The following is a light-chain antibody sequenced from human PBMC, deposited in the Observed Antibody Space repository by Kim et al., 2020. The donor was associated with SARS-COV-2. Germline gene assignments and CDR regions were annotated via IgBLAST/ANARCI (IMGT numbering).Light chain of an antibody. CDR3: EKSRGSHRT. Sequence: EIVLTQSPGTLSLSPGERATLSCRASQSVSSNYLAWYQQKPGQAPRLLIYGASSRATGVPHRVSGRGSGTDFTLTISRLEPEDFVVYYCEKSRGSHRTVGEGTRREIK. V-gene: IGKV3-20*01. CDR1: QSVSSNY. CDR2: GAS. J-gene: IGKJ5*01.